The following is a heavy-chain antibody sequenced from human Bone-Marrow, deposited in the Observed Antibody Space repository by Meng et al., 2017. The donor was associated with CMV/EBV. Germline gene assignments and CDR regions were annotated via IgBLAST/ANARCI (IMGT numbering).Heavy chain of an antibody. D-gene: IGHD2-2*01. Sequence: SLKIYCAASGFTFDDYAMHWVRQAPGKGLEWVSGISWNSGSIGYADSVKGRFTISRDNAKNSLYLQINSLRAEDMALYYCAKDRGRGSTSSGYAFDIWGQGTMVPVSS. CDR1: GFTFDDYA. CDR3: AKDRGRGSTSSGYAFDI. CDR2: ISWNSGSI. V-gene: IGHV3-9*03. J-gene: IGHJ3*02.